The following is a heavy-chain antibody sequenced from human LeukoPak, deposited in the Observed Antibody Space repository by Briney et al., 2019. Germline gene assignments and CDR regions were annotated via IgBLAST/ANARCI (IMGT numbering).Heavy chain of an antibody. V-gene: IGHV4-59*01. CDR1: GGSISSYY. Sequence: PSETLSLTCTVSGGSISSYYWGWIRQPPGKGLEWIGYIYYSGSTNYNPSLKSRVTISVDTSKNQFSLKLSSVTAADTAVYYCARVPCSSTSCYPYYYYMDVWGKGTTVTVSS. D-gene: IGHD2-2*01. CDR3: ARVPCSSTSCYPYYYYMDV. J-gene: IGHJ6*03. CDR2: IYYSGST.